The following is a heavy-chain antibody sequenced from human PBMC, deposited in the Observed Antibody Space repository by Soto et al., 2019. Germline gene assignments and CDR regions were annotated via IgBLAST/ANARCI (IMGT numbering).Heavy chain of an antibody. Sequence: QVQLQVSGPRLVKPSETLSLTCSVSDSSMSPYYWTWFRQAPGKGLEWIGHLLYRGTATYNPALQGRVTISLDTSKKQVSLQLSSVIAADTAVYYCAREKDFILGGYAFGYWGPGTLVTVSS. J-gene: IGHJ3*01. CDR1: DSSMSPYY. D-gene: IGHD1-26*01. CDR2: LLYRGTA. CDR3: AREKDFILGGYAFGY. V-gene: IGHV4-59*01.